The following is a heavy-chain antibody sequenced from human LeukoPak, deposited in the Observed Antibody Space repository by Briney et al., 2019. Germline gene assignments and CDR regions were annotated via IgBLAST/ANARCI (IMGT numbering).Heavy chain of an antibody. CDR2: ISWNSGSI. V-gene: IGHV3-9*01. Sequence: GRSLRLSCAASGFTFDDYAMHWVRQAPGKGLEWVSGISWNSGSIGYADSVKGRFTISRDNAKNSLYLQMNSLRAEDTAVYYCAKVLDHSSGWTNDAFDIWGQGTMVTVSS. D-gene: IGHD6-19*01. CDR3: AKVLDHSSGWTNDAFDI. CDR1: GFTFDDYA. J-gene: IGHJ3*02.